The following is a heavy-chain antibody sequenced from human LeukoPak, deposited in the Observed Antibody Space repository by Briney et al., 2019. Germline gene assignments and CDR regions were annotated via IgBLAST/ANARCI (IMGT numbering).Heavy chain of an antibody. CDR2: IYYSGST. D-gene: IGHD6-19*01. Sequence: SQTLSLTCTVSGGSISSGGYYWSWIRQHPGKGLEWIGYIYYSGSTYYNPSLKSRVTISVDTSKNQFSLKLSSVTAADTAVYYCAGTPYSSGWRTFDYWGQGTLVTVSS. J-gene: IGHJ4*02. CDR1: GGSISSGGYY. V-gene: IGHV4-31*03. CDR3: AGTPYSSGWRTFDY.